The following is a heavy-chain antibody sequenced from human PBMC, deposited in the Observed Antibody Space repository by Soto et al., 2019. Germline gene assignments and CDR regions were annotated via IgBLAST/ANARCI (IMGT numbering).Heavy chain of an antibody. CDR1: GGSISSGGYS. V-gene: IGHV4-30-2*01. CDR2: IYHSGST. Sequence: QLQLQESGSGLVKPSQTLSLTCAVSGGSISSGGYSWSWIRQPPGKGLEWIGYIYHSGSTYYNPSLKSRVTISVDRSKNQFALKLSSVTAADTAVYYCARGFGGVIVPPTFDYWGQGTLVTVSS. J-gene: IGHJ4*02. CDR3: ARGFGGVIVPPTFDY. D-gene: IGHD3-16*02.